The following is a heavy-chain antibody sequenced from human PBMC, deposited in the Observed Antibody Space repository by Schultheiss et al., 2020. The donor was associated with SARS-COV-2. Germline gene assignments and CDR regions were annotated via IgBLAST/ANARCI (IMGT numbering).Heavy chain of an antibody. CDR3: ARSGGDFEY. Sequence: GESLKISCAASGFTFSSYWMHWVRQAPGKGLVWVSRINSDGSSTSYADSVKGRFTISRDNSKNTLYLQMNSLRAEDTAIYYCARSGGDFEYWGQGTLVTVSS. V-gene: IGHV3-74*01. J-gene: IGHJ4*02. CDR1: GFTFSSYW. D-gene: IGHD3-16*01. CDR2: INSDGSST.